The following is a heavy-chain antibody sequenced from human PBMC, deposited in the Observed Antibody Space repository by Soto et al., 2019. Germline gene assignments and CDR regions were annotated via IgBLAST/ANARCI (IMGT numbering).Heavy chain of an antibody. D-gene: IGHD3-22*01. CDR3: ARDLGYYESDGYFDY. CDR1: GFTFSDNY. CDR2: ISSSGSII. Sequence: PGGSLRLSGETSGFTFSDNYISWIRQAPGKGLEWVSYISSSGSIIYYADSVKGRFTISRDNAKNSLYLQMNSLRAEDTAVYYCARDLGYYESDGYFDYWGQGALVTVSS. J-gene: IGHJ4*02. V-gene: IGHV3-11*01.